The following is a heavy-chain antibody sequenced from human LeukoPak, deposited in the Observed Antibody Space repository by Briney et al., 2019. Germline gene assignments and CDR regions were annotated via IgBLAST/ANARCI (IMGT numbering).Heavy chain of an antibody. V-gene: IGHV3-53*04. CDR2: IYSDGST. D-gene: IGHD1-1*01. J-gene: IGHJ6*02. CDR3: AREHWNDGRDYYYYGMDV. CDR1: GFTVSSSY. Sequence: PGGSLRLSCAASGFTVSSSYMSWVRQAPGKGLEWVSVIYSDGSTYYADSVKGRFTVSRHNFKNTLYLQMNSLRAEDTAVYYCAREHWNDGRDYYYYGMDVWGQGTTVTVSS.